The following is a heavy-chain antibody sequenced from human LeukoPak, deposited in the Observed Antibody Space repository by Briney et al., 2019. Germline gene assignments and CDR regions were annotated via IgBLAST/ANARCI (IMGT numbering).Heavy chain of an antibody. V-gene: IGHV1-2*02. Sequence: GASVKVSCKASGYTFTDYYYIHWVRQAPGQGLEWKGWLNPKSGDTNYAQKFQGRVTVTRDTSISTAYMELSRLRSDDTAVYYCARPSSTDYVWGQGTQVTVSS. D-gene: IGHD2-2*01. J-gene: IGHJ4*02. CDR1: GYTFTDYY. CDR2: LNPKSGDT. CDR3: ARPSSTDYV.